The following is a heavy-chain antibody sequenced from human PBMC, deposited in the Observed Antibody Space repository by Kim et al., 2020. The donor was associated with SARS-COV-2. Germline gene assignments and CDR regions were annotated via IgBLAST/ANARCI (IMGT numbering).Heavy chain of an antibody. CDR3: ARERSVNWFDP. Sequence: SETLSLTCSVSGGSISSYYWTWIRQSAGQGLEWIGRIHASGNTNYNPSLKSRVAMSVDTSKNHCSLKLSSVTAADTAIYYCARERSVNWFDPWGQGTLGTVSS. CDR1: GGSISSYY. V-gene: IGHV4-4*07. J-gene: IGHJ5*02. CDR2: IHASGNT.